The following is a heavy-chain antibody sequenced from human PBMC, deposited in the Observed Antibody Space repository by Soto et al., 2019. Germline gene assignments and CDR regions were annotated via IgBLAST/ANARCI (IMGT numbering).Heavy chain of an antibody. CDR3: ARGQRFLEWFHDLWYFVY. Sequence: PGGSLRLSCAASGFTFSSYGMHWVRQAPGKGLEWVAVIWYDGSNKYYADSVKGRFTISRDNSKNTLYLQMNSLRAEDTAVYYCARGQRFLEWFHDLWYFVYWCQGPRVSVSS. CDR1: GFTFSSYG. V-gene: IGHV3-33*01. J-gene: IGHJ4*02. D-gene: IGHD3-3*01. CDR2: IWYDGSNK.